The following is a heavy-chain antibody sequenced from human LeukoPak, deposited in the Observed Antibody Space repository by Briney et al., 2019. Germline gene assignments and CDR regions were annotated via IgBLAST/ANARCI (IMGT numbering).Heavy chain of an antibody. Sequence: GGSLTLSRVASGFTFSTYAISGVGRAPGKRLDGVAAGCGGGDTFYSDSVRGRFTVSRDNSKDTLFLQMNSLRAEDAAVYYCVREAGDTSALMDNYFDHGGRGTLVTVSS. CDR1: GFTFSTYA. V-gene: IGHV3-23*01. CDR3: VREAGDTSALMDNYFDH. J-gene: IGHJ4*02. CDR2: GCGGGDT. D-gene: IGHD3-22*01.